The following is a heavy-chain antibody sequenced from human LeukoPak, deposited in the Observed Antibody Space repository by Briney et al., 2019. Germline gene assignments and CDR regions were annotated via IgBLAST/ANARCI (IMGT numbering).Heavy chain of an antibody. CDR1: GGSFSGYY. J-gene: IGHJ4*02. V-gene: IGHV4-34*01. CDR3: ARSAIAVASFDY. CDR2: INHSGST. D-gene: IGHD6-19*01. Sequence: SETLSLTCAVYGGSFSGYYWSWIRQPPGKGLEWIGEINHSGSTNYNPSLKSRVTISVDTSKNQFSLKLSSVTAADTAVYYCARSAIAVASFDYWGQGTLVTVSS.